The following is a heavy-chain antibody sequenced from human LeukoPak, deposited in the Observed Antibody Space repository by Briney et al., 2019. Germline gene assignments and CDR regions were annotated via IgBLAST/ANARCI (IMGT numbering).Heavy chain of an antibody. CDR1: GFTFSSYA. Sequence: PGGSLRLSCAASGFTFSSYAMSWVRQAPGKGLEWVSGISGNGVNTYHADSVKGRFTISRDNSKNTLYLQMNSLRAEDTAVYYCARESYDAFDIWGQGTMVTVSS. J-gene: IGHJ3*02. V-gene: IGHV3-23*01. CDR2: ISGNGVNT. CDR3: ARESYDAFDI.